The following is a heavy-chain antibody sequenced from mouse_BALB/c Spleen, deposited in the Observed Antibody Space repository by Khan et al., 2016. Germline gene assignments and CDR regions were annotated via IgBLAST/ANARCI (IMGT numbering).Heavy chain of an antibody. CDR2: INPGTGYS. CDR3: ARNYDGFAY. CDR1: GYTFTSYT. Sequence: VELVESGSELARPGASVKMSCKASGYTFTSYTIHWVKQRPGQGLDWIGYINPGTGYSSYNQKFKDKATLTADKSSNTTYMQLSSLTSEDSAVYYCARNYDGFAYWGQGTLVTVSA. D-gene: IGHD1-1*01. J-gene: IGHJ3*01. V-gene: IGHV1-4*01.